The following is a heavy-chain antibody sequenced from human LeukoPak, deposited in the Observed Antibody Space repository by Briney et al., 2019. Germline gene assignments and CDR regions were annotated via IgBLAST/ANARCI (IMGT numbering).Heavy chain of an antibody. CDR3: ARDGGLVRGVIIRGDYFDY. V-gene: IGHV3-48*03. CDR2: ITSGRSTI. J-gene: IGHJ4*02. D-gene: IGHD3-10*01. Sequence: GGSLRLSCAASGFTFSNYAMNWVRQAPGKGLEWVSKITSGRSTIYYADSVKGRFTISRDNAKNSLYLQMNSLRAEDAAVYYCARDGGLVRGVIIRGDYFDYWGQGTLVTVSS. CDR1: GFTFSNYA.